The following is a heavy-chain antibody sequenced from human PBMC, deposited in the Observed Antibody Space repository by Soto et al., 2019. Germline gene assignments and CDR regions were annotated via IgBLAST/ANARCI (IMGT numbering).Heavy chain of an antibody. CDR3: ARAPQGYYGMDV. J-gene: IGHJ6*02. Sequence: QVQLVQSGAEVKKPGSSVKVSCKASGGTFSSYAISWVRQAPGQGLEWMGGIIPIFGTANYAQKCQGRVTITADEPTSTAYMELSSLKSEDTAVYYCARAPQGYYGMDVWGHGTTVTVSS. CDR1: GGTFSSYA. V-gene: IGHV1-69*01. CDR2: IIPIFGTA.